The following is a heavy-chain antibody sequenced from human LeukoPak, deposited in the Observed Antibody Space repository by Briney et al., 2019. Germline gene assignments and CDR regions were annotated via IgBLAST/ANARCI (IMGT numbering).Heavy chain of an antibody. CDR1: GFTFGDFA. CDR2: VRSKTFGGTT. Sequence: TGGSLRLSCTASGFTFGDFAMAWVRQAPGKGLEWEALVRSKTFGGTTEYAASVKGRFSISRDDSKNIAYLQMSSLKTEDTAVYYCTRSTTVPGAKYYFDFWAQGTLVTVSS. CDR3: TRSTTVPGAKYYFDF. V-gene: IGHV3-49*04. D-gene: IGHD4-17*01. J-gene: IGHJ4*01.